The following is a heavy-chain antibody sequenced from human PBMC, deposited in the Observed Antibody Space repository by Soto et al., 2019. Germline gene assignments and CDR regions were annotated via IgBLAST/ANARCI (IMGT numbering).Heavy chain of an antibody. CDR1: GGSISSSDYY. J-gene: IGHJ2*01. V-gene: IGHV4-39*01. Sequence: KPSETLSLTCTVSGGSISSSDYYWGWFRQPPGKGLEWIGSISFGVTTYYNPSLKSRLTISIDTSHNQFSLNLYSVTAADTAVYYCATSSVSRLLNHWYFDLWGRGTLVTVSS. CDR2: ISFGVTT. CDR3: ATSSVSRLLNHWYFDL.